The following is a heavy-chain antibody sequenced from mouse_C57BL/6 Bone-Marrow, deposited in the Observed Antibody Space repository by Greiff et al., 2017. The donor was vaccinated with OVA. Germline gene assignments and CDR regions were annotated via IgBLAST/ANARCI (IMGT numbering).Heavy chain of an antibody. J-gene: IGHJ3*01. V-gene: IGHV1-18*01. D-gene: IGHD2-3*01. CDR1: GYTFTDYN. CDR3: AREGEWLLRAWFAY. CDR2: INPNNGGT. Sequence: VQLQQSGPELVKPGASVKIPCKASGYTFTDYNMDWVKQSHGKSLEWIGDINPNNGGTIYNQKFKGKATLTVDKSSSTAYMELRSLTSEDTAVYYCAREGEWLLRAWFAYWGQGTLVTVSA.